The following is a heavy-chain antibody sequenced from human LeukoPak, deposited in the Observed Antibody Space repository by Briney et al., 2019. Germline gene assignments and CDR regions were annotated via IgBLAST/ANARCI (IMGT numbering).Heavy chain of an antibody. Sequence: ASVKVSCKASGYTFTGYYMHWVRQAPGQGLGWMGWINPNSGGTNYAQKFQGRVTMTRDTSISTAYMELSRLRSDDTAVYYCARVMSVTMIVVATAALDIWGQGTMVTVSS. D-gene: IGHD3-22*01. V-gene: IGHV1-2*02. CDR2: INPNSGGT. J-gene: IGHJ3*02. CDR1: GYTFTGYY. CDR3: ARVMSVTMIVVATAALDI.